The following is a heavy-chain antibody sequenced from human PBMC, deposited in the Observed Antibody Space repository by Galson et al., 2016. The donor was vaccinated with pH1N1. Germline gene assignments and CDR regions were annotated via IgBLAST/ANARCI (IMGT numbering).Heavy chain of an antibody. Sequence: SVKVSCKASGGTFNNYPISWLRQAPGHGLEWMGRIIPIFGTANYAQKFQGRVTITADKSTSTAYMELSSLRSEDTAVYYCARDQASVSTSYYYGMDVWGQGTTVTVSS. CDR2: IIPIFGTA. J-gene: IGHJ6*02. CDR3: ARDQASVSTSYYYGMDV. V-gene: IGHV1-69*06. CDR1: GGTFNNYP. D-gene: IGHD4-11*01.